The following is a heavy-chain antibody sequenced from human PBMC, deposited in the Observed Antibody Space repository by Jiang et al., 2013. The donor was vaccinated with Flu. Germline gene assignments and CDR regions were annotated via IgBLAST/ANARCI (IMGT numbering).Heavy chain of an antibody. CDR3: ARVNLGLDSYMYFDS. Sequence: GGTFQQLWYQLGCDRPXDKGLSGWEGVIPIFGTTNYAQKFQGRVTINADKSTRTVHLELSSLRFEDTAVYYCARVNLGLDSYMYFDSWGQGVRVTVSS. D-gene: IGHD3-16*01. J-gene: IGHJ4*02. CDR2: VIPIFGTT. CDR1: GGTFQQLW. V-gene: IGHV1-69*06.